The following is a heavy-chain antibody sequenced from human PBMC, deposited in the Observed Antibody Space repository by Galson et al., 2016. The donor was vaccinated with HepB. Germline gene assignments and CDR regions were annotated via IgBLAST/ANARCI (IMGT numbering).Heavy chain of an antibody. J-gene: IGHJ3*02. D-gene: IGHD6-19*01. Sequence: SLRLSCAASGFTFSNYAMHWVRQAPGKGLEWVSLIFGGGVGTFYADAVKSRFTISRDNSKNTLYLQMDSLRAEDAAVYYCASWRYSSGRNDSFDIWGQGTRVTVSS. CDR3: ASWRYSSGRNDSFDI. V-gene: IGHV3-NL1*01. CDR2: IFGGGVGT. CDR1: GFTFSNYA.